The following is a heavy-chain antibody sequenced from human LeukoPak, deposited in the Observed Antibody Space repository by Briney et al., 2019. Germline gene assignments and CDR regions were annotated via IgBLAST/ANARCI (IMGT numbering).Heavy chain of an antibody. Sequence: GSLRLSCAASGFTFSSYWMSWVRQAPGKGLEWVANIKQDGSEKYYVDSVKGRFTISRDNAKNSLYLQMNSLRAEDTAVYYCAREGIVVVVAATRYYYYYMDVWGKGTTVTISS. J-gene: IGHJ6*03. CDR1: GFTFSSYW. D-gene: IGHD2-15*01. CDR3: AREGIVVVVAATRYYYYYMDV. V-gene: IGHV3-7*01. CDR2: IKQDGSEK.